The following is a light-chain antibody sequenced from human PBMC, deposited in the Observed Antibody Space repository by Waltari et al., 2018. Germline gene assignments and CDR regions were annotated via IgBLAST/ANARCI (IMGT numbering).Light chain of an antibody. Sequence: SSELTQDPAVSVALGQPVRITCQGDSLRSHYASWYQQKPGQATVLVIYGKNNRPSGIPDRFSGSSSGNTASLTTTGAQAEDEADYYCNSRDSSGNHVVFGGGTKLTVL. CDR3: NSRDSSGNHVV. CDR2: GKN. CDR1: SLRSHY. J-gene: IGLJ2*01. V-gene: IGLV3-19*01.